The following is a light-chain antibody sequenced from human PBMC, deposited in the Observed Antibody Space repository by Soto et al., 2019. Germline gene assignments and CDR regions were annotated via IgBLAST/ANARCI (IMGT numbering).Light chain of an antibody. V-gene: IGKV3-20*01. CDR3: QHYCSSPHT. J-gene: IGKJ2*01. CDR1: QSVSSSY. Sequence: EIVLTQSPGTLSLSPGERATLSCRASQSVSSSYLAWYQHKPGQAPRLLIYGASSRATGIPDRFSGSGSGTDFTLTISRLEPEDFAVYYCQHYCSSPHTFGQGTKLDIK. CDR2: GAS.